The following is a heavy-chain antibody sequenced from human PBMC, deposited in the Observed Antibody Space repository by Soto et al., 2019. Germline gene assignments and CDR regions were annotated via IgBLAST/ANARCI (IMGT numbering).Heavy chain of an antibody. CDR3: ARDPCYYYDSSGYYPDAFDI. CDR1: GFTFSSYG. D-gene: IGHD3-22*01. Sequence: GGSLRLSCAASGFTFSSYGMHWVRQAPGKGLEWVAVIWYDGSNKYYADSVKGRFTISRDNSKNTLYLQMNSLRAEDTAVYYCARDPCYYYDSSGYYPDAFDIWGQGTMVTVSS. CDR2: IWYDGSNK. J-gene: IGHJ3*02. V-gene: IGHV3-33*01.